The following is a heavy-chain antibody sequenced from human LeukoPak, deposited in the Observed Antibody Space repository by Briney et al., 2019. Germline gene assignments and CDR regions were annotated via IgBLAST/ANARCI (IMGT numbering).Heavy chain of an antibody. J-gene: IGHJ4*02. D-gene: IGHD6-6*01. CDR3: ARDQGTSYLSSFDY. Sequence: GGSLRLSCAASGFTFSSYGMPWVRQAPGKGLEWVAIISYDGSNEYYADSVKGRFTISRDNSKNTLCLQMNSLRAADTAVYYCARDQGTSYLSSFDYWGQGTLVTVSS. V-gene: IGHV3-30*19. CDR1: GFTFSSYG. CDR2: ISYDGSNE.